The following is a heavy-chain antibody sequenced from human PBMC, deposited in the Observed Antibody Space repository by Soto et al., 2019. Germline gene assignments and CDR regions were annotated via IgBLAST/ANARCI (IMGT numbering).Heavy chain of an antibody. D-gene: IGHD2-8*01. J-gene: IGHJ6*03. CDR2: INHSGST. Sequence: SETLSLTCAVYGGSFSGYYWSWIRQPPGKGLEWIGEINHSGSTDYNPSLKSRVTISVDTSKNQFSLKLSSVTAADTAVYYCASGMLSYYYYCMDVWGKGTTVTVSS. CDR1: GGSFSGYY. V-gene: IGHV4-34*01. CDR3: ASGMLSYYYYCMDV.